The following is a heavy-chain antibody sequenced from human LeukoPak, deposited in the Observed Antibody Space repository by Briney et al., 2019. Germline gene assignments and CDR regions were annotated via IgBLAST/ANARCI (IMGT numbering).Heavy chain of an antibody. CDR1: GYTFTGYY. CDR3: ARARPSDFLLNY. D-gene: IGHD3-3*01. V-gene: IGHV1-2*02. J-gene: IGHJ4*02. CDR2: INPNSGGT. Sequence: ASVKVSCKASGYTFTGYYMHWVRQAPGQGLEWMGWINPNSGGTNYAQKFQGRVTMTRDTSISTAYMELSRLGSDDTAVYYCARARPSDFLLNYWGQGTLVTVSS.